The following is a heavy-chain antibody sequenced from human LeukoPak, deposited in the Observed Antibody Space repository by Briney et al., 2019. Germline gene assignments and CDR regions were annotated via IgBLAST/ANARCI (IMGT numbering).Heavy chain of an antibody. Sequence: ASVKVSCKAPGYTFTSYDINWVRQAPGQGLEWMGWINPNSGGTNYAQKFQGRVTMTRDTSISTAYMELSRLRSDDTAVYYCARVSGGNSVLDAFDIWGQGTMVTVSS. CDR1: GYTFTSYD. D-gene: IGHD4-23*01. CDR3: ARVSGGNSVLDAFDI. V-gene: IGHV1-2*02. J-gene: IGHJ3*02. CDR2: INPNSGGT.